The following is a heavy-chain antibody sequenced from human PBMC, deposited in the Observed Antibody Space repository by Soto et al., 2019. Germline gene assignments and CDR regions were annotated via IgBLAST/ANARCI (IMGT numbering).Heavy chain of an antibody. CDR3: AKDVDSSGPDY. Sequence: GVSLRLSCGASGFTFSSYGMHWVRRAPCKGLEWVAVISYDGSNKYYADSVKGRFTISRDNSKNTLYLQMNSLRAEDTAVYYCAKDVDSSGPDYWGQGTLVTVSS. CDR1: GFTFSSYG. D-gene: IGHD3-22*01. V-gene: IGHV3-30*18. J-gene: IGHJ4*02. CDR2: ISYDGSNK.